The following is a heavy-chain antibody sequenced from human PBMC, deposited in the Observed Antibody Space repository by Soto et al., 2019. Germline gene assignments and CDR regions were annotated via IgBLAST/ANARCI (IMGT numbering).Heavy chain of an antibody. Sequence: SETLYLTRAVYGGSLSGYYWSWIRQPPGKGLEWIGEINHSGSTNYNPSLKSRVTISVDTSKNQFSLKLSSVTAADTAVYYCARGPRIVVVVADHQQAGKFDAFDIWGQGTMVTVSS. CDR3: ARGPRIVVVVADHQQAGKFDAFDI. CDR2: INHSGST. J-gene: IGHJ3*02. V-gene: IGHV4-34*01. D-gene: IGHD2-15*01. CDR1: GGSLSGYY.